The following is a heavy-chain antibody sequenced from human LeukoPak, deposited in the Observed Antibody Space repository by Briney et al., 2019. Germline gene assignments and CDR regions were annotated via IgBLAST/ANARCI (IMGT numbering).Heavy chain of an antibody. Sequence: PSETLSLTCIVSGGSISHYYWSWIRQPPGKGLECIGFIHYTGSTNYNLSLKSRVTISVDTSKNQFSLKLTSVTAADTAVYYCARVEEGYGSGRRENYYYYYMDVWGKGTTVTISS. V-gene: IGHV4-59*01. J-gene: IGHJ6*03. CDR1: GGSISHYY. CDR3: ARVEEGYGSGRRENYYYYYMDV. CDR2: IHYTGST. D-gene: IGHD3-10*01.